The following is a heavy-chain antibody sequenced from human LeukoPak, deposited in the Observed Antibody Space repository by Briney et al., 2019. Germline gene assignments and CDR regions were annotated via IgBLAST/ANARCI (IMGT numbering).Heavy chain of an antibody. J-gene: IGHJ4*02. V-gene: IGHV4-59*12. D-gene: IGHD4/OR15-4a*01. CDR3: ARNAYYSADY. CDR1: GSSISGYY. CDR2: IYYSGST. Sequence: SETLPLTCTVSGSSISGYYWSWIRQPPGKGLEWIGYIYYSGSTNYNPSLKSRVTISVDKSKNQFSLKLSSVTATDTAVYLCARNAYYSADYWGQGILVTVSS.